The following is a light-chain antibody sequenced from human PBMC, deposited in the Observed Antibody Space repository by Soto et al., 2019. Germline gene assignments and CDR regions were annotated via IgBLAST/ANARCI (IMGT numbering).Light chain of an antibody. J-gene: IGKJ4*01. V-gene: IGKV3-11*01. CDR3: QQRSDWPLT. Sequence: EIVLTQSPATLSLSPGEGATLSCRTSQTVNIYLAWYQQKPGQAPRLLMYGASNRATGIPARFSGSGSGTDFTLTISSLEPEDFAVYYCQQRSDWPLTFGGGNKVEIK. CDR2: GAS. CDR1: QTVNIY.